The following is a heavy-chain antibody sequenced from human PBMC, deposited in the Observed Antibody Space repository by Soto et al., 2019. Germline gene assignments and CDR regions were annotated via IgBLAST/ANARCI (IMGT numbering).Heavy chain of an antibody. CDR2: IWYDGSNK. CDR1: GFTFSSYG. CDR3: ARGETMVRGVISSNDAFVI. V-gene: IGHV3-33*01. J-gene: IGHJ3*02. Sequence: GSLRLSCAASGFTFSSYGMHWVRQAPGKGLEWVAVIWYDGSNKYYADSVKGRFTISRDNSKNTLYLQMNSLRAEDTAVYYCARGETMVRGVISSNDAFVIWGQGTMVTVSS. D-gene: IGHD3-10*01.